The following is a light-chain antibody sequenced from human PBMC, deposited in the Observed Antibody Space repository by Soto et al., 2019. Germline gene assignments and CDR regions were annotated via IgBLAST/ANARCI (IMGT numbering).Light chain of an antibody. V-gene: IGKV1-5*01. Sequence: QNTQSPSTLSASVGDRVTISCRASQSGGYWLAWYQQKPGKAHTFLVYDASNLHSGVPARFSGSGSGTDFNLTISRLEPEDFAVYYCQRYGSSGTFGQGTRWIT. J-gene: IGKJ1*01. CDR1: QSGGYW. CDR3: QRYGSSGT. CDR2: DAS.